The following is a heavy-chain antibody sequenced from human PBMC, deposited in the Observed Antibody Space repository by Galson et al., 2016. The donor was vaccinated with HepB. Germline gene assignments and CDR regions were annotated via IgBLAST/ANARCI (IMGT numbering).Heavy chain of an antibody. CDR3: ARSDWQQLLTTRFDD. Sequence: SVKVSCKASGGTFSSSVISWVRQAPGQGLEWMGGIIPQLGPPNYAQKFQGRVTITAVEFTSTAYMELSSLTSEDTAVYYCARSDWQQLLTTRFDDWGQGTLVSVSS. CDR1: GGTFSSSV. CDR2: IIPQLGPP. J-gene: IGHJ4*02. D-gene: IGHD6-13*01. V-gene: IGHV1-69*13.